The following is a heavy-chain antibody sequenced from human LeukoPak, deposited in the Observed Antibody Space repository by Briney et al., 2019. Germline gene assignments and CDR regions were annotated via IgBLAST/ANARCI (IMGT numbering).Heavy chain of an antibody. V-gene: IGHV3-23*01. J-gene: IGHJ4*02. CDR1: GFTFSSYA. CDR3: AKDRGTYYDFWSGSGWGGYFDY. CDR2: ISGSGGST. Sequence: GGSLRLSCAASGFTFSSYAMSWVRQAPGKGLEWVSAISGSGGSTYYADSVKGRFTISRDNSKNTLYLQMNSLRAEDTAVYYCAKDRGTYYDFWSGSGWGGYFDYWGQGTLVTVSS. D-gene: IGHD3-3*01.